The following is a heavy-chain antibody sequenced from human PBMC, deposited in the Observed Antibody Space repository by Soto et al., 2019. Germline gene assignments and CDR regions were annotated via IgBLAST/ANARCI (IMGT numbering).Heavy chain of an antibody. D-gene: IGHD2-2*01. Sequence: SSETLSLTCAVSGYSISSGYYWGWIRQPPGKGLEWIGSIYHSGSTYYNPSLKSRVTISVDTSKNQFSLKLSSVTAADTAVYYCARDDCSSTSCYRHNWFDPWGQGTLVTVSS. CDR3: ARDDCSSTSCYRHNWFDP. CDR1: GYSISSGYY. J-gene: IGHJ5*02. V-gene: IGHV4-38-2*02. CDR2: IYHSGST.